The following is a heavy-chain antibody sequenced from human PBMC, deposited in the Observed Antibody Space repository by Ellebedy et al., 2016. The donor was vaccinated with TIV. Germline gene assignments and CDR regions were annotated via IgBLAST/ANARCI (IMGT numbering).Heavy chain of an antibody. D-gene: IGHD6-19*01. Sequence: ASVKVSXXASGYTFTSYDINWVRQATGQGLEWMGWMNPNSGNTGYAQKFQGRVTMTRNTSISTAYMELSSLRSEDTAVYYCARDWENSSGWFDYWGQGTLVTVSS. CDR3: ARDWENSSGWFDY. CDR1: GYTFTSYD. CDR2: MNPNSGNT. V-gene: IGHV1-8*01. J-gene: IGHJ4*02.